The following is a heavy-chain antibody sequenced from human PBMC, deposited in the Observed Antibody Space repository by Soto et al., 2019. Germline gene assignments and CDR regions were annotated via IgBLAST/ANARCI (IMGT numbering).Heavy chain of an antibody. CDR2: TYYRSKWEN. CDR3: ARLIGNSWLDS. Sequence: SQTLSLTGAISGDSVSTNSATWDWIRQSPSRGLEWLGRTYYRSKWENDYAVSVKGRISIIPDTTNNRLSLQLNSVSPDDTAVYYCARLIGNSWLDSWGQGTLVTVSS. V-gene: IGHV6-1*01. J-gene: IGHJ5*01. CDR1: GDSVSTNSAT.